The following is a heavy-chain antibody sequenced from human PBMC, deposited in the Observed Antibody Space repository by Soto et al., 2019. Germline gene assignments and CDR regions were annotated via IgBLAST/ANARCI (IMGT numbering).Heavy chain of an antibody. J-gene: IGHJ3*02. Sequence: ASVKVSCKASGYTFTSYDINWVRQATGQGLEWMGWMNPNSGNTGYAQKFQGRVTMTRNTSISTAYMELSSLRSEDTAVYYCARDAEYCSGGSCLYAFDIWGQGTMVTVSS. CDR3: ARDAEYCSGGSCLYAFDI. D-gene: IGHD2-15*01. CDR1: GYTFTSYD. CDR2: MNPNSGNT. V-gene: IGHV1-8*01.